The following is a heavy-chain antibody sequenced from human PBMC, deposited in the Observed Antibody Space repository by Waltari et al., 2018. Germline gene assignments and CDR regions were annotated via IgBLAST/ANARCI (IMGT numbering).Heavy chain of an antibody. D-gene: IGHD3-10*01. Sequence: EVQLLESGGGSVQPGGSLRLSCAASGFTFYNYPMTWVRQAPGKGLEWVSYLGGNDDWISYAESVKGRFTIFRDKSKNTLYLQMNSLRAEDTALYYCARDYNSTIRAHDYWGQGTLVTVSS. J-gene: IGHJ4*02. CDR3: ARDYNSTIRAHDY. CDR1: GFTFYNYP. V-gene: IGHV3-23*01. CDR2: LGGNDDWI.